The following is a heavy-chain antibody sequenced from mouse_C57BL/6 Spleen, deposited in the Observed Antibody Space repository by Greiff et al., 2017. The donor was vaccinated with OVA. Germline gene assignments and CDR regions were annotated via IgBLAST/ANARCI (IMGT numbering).Heavy chain of an antibody. CDR3: ARSSGDYYAMDY. D-gene: IGHD4-1*01. CDR1: GYSITSGYD. V-gene: IGHV3-1*01. CDR2: ISYSGST. Sequence: EVQLQESGPGMVKPSQSLSLTCTVTGYSITSGYDWHWIRHFPGNKLEWMGYISYSGSTNYNPSLKSRISITHDTSKNHFFLKLNSVTTEDTATYYCARSSGDYYAMDYWGQGTSVTVSS. J-gene: IGHJ4*01.